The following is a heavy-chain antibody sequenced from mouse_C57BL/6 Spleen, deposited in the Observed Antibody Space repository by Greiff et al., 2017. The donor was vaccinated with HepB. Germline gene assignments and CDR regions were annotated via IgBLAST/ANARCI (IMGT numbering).Heavy chain of an antibody. J-gene: IGHJ1*03. Sequence: EVQLQQSGPELVKPGASVKIPCKASGYTFTDYNMDWVKQSHGKSLEWIGDINPNNGGTIYNQKFKGKATFTVDKSSSTAYMELRSLTSEDTAVYYCARRPYGSSWYFDVWGTGTTVTVSS. V-gene: IGHV1-18*01. CDR2: INPNNGGT. CDR1: GYTFTDYN. D-gene: IGHD1-1*01. CDR3: ARRPYGSSWYFDV.